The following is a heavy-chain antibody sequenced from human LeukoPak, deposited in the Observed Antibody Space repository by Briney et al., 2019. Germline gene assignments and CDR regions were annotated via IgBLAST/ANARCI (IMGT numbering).Heavy chain of an antibody. D-gene: IGHD6-13*01. V-gene: IGHV3-21*01. Sequence: PGGSLRLSCAASGFTFSSYSMNWVRQAPGKGLEWVSSISSSSSYIYYADSVKGRFTISRDNAKNSLHLQMNSLRAEDTAVYYCARGSIAAAGVDYWGQGTLVTVSS. CDR1: GFTFSSYS. CDR3: ARGSIAAAGVDY. CDR2: ISSSSSYI. J-gene: IGHJ4*02.